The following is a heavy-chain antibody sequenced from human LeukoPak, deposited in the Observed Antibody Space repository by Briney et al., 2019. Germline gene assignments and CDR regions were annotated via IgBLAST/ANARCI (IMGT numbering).Heavy chain of an antibody. J-gene: IGHJ4*02. CDR3: AKDARRTSGWYFFDY. D-gene: IGHD6-19*01. CDR2: ISDSGGIT. V-gene: IGHV3-23*01. CDR1: GFTFSSYS. Sequence: GGSLRLSCAASGFTFSSYSMNWVRQAPGKGLEWVSVISDSGGITYYADSVKGRFTISRDNSKNTLFLQMNSLRAEDTAVYFCAKDARRTSGWYFFDYWGQGTLVTVSS.